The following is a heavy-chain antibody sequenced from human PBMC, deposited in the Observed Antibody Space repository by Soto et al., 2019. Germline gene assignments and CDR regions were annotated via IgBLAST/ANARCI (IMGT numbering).Heavy chain of an antibody. J-gene: IGHJ4*02. CDR1: GCSVSSGD. Sequence: PGETLTLSCSVSGCSVSSGDNYWGRNRPAKGQGLVGRSSNNSKADSTAYTASVKGRFTTSRDESKNSLYLQMNCLNAEDTAVYYCVRPPYSSDGSVYTRCFDYWGRGTLVTVYS. CDR2: SSNNSKADST. CDR3: VRPPYSSDGSVYTRCFDY. V-gene: IGHV3-72*01. D-gene: IGHD3-22*01.